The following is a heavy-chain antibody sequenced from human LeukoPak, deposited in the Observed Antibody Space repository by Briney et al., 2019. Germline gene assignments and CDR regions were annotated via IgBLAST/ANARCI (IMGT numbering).Heavy chain of an antibody. D-gene: IGHD4-17*01. J-gene: IGHJ3*02. CDR1: GYTFTGYY. Sequence: ASVKVSCKASGYTFTGYYMHWVRQAPGQGLEWMGWINPNSGGTNYAQKFQGRVTMTRDTSISTAYMELSRLRSDDTAVYYCARAVDYGDYPDAFDIWGQGTMVTVSS. CDR3: ARAVDYGDYPDAFDI. V-gene: IGHV1-2*02. CDR2: INPNSGGT.